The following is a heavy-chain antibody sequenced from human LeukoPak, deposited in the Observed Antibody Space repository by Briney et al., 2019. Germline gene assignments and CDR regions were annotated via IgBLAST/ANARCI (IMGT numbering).Heavy chain of an antibody. CDR1: GGSVSGHY. CDR3: ARHQHYGDYDYFDF. Sequence: PSETLYLTCSVSGGSVSGHYWSWIRQTPERGLEWLGFVFASGSTNYNPFFKSRVTMSADMSRTQFYLGLQSVSAADTGVYFCARHQHYGDYDYFDFWGQGTLVTVSS. V-gene: IGHV4-59*08. J-gene: IGHJ4*02. CDR2: VFASGST. D-gene: IGHD4-17*01.